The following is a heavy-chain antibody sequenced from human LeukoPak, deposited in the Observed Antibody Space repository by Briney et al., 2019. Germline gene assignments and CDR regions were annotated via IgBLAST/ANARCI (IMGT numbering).Heavy chain of an antibody. CDR2: ISGSGGST. Sequence: PGGSLRLSCAASGFTFSSYSMNWVRQAPGKGLEWVSAISGSGGSTYYADSVKGRFTISRDNSKNTLYLQMNSLRAEDTAVYYCAKDSSSWSFEYFDLWGRGTLVTVSS. J-gene: IGHJ2*01. V-gene: IGHV3-23*01. CDR3: AKDSSSWSFEYFDL. CDR1: GFTFSSYS. D-gene: IGHD6-13*01.